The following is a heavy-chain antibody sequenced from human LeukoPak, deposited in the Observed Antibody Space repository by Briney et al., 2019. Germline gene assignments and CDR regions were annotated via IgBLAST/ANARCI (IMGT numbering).Heavy chain of an antibody. V-gene: IGHV3-21*01. CDR3: ATVRSSGSIDP. CDR1: GFTFSSYS. CDR2: ISRSSSYI. Sequence: GGSLRLSCAASGFTFSSYSMNWVRQAPGKGLEWVSSISRSSSYIYYADSVRGRFTISRDNAKNSLYLQMNSLRAEDTAVYYCATVRSSGSIDPWGQGTLVTVSS. J-gene: IGHJ5*02. D-gene: IGHD6-19*01.